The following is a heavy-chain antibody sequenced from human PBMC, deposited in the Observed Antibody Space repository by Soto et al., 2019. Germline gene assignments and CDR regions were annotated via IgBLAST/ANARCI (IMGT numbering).Heavy chain of an antibody. J-gene: IGHJ4*02. D-gene: IGHD2-15*01. CDR3: ARRGRKDCSGGSCYVY. CDR1: GGSISSSSYY. CDR2: IYYSGST. V-gene: IGHV4-39*01. Sequence: QLQLQESGPGLVKPSETLSLTCTVSGGSISSSSYYWGWIRQPPGKGLEWIGSIYYSGSTYYNPSLKSRGPISVDTSKNQFSLKLSSVTAADTAVYYCARRGRKDCSGGSCYVYWGQGTLVTVSS.